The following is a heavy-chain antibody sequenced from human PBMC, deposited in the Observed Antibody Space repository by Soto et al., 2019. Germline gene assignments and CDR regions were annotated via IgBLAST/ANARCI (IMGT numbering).Heavy chain of an antibody. Sequence: EVQLVESGGGLVNPGGSLRLSCAASGFTFSSYTMNWVRQAPGKGLEWVSFISSGSDYIYYADSVKGRFTISRDDATNSLVLQMSSLRAEDTAVYYCTREHVVSIFRRGQRGSFDHWSQGTLVTVSS. D-gene: IGHD3-10*01. V-gene: IGHV3-21*02. CDR2: ISSGSDYI. CDR3: TREHVVSIFRRGQRGSFDH. J-gene: IGHJ4*02. CDR1: GFTFSSYT.